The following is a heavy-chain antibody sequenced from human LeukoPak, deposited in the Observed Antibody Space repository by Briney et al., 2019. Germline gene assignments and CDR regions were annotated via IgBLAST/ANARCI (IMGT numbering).Heavy chain of an antibody. D-gene: IGHD3-22*01. CDR2: ISNDGNNK. CDR3: ARALYYYDSSGYWGYIPPFYFDY. CDR1: GFTLSNHA. V-gene: IGHV3-30*07. Sequence: GRSLRLSCAASGFTLSNHAMHWVRQAPGKGLEWVAVISNDGNNKYYADSVRGRFTISRDNSMNTLYLQTNSLRAEDTAVYYCARALYYYDSSGYWGYIPPFYFDYWGQGTLVTVSS. J-gene: IGHJ4*02.